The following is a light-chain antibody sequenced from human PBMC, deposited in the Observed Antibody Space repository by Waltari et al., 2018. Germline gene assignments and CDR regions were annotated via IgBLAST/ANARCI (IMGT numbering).Light chain of an antibody. Sequence: DVVLTQSPLSLPVTPGQPASISCNSSQTLLHSDGNTVLFWYMQKPGQSPHLLIYDVSSRFSGVPDRFSGSGSGTDFTLKISRVEAEDTGVYYCMQGVHLPLTFGGGTKVEI. V-gene: IGKV2-29*02. CDR1: QTLLHSDGNTV. CDR3: MQGVHLPLT. CDR2: DVS. J-gene: IGKJ4*01.